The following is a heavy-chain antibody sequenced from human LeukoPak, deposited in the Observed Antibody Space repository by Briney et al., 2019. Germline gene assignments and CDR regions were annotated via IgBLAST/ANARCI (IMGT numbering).Heavy chain of an antibody. CDR1: GFTFSSYE. J-gene: IGHJ4*02. Sequence: AGSLRLSCAASGFTFSSYEMNWVRQAPGKGLEWVSFISSSGSTIYYADSVKGRFTISRDNAKNSLYLQMISLRAEDTAFYYCASSRTERGYSCGYGYWGQGTLVTVSS. CDR3: ASSRTERGYSCGYGY. V-gene: IGHV3-48*03. CDR2: ISSSGSTI. D-gene: IGHD5-18*01.